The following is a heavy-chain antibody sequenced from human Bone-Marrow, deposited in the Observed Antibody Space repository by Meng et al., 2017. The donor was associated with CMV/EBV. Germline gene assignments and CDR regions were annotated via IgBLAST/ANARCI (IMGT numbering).Heavy chain of an antibody. CDR1: GFTFSSYG. Sequence: QVQLVASGGGVVQLGGSLGLSCAASGFTFSSYGMHWVRQAPGKGLEWVAFIRYDGSNKYYADSVKGRFTISRDNSKNTLYLQMNSLRAEDTAVYYCAKDQGAQLVHLDNWFDPWGQGTLVTVSS. CDR3: AKDQGAQLVHLDNWFDP. J-gene: IGHJ5*02. D-gene: IGHD6-13*01. CDR2: IRYDGSNK. V-gene: IGHV3-30*02.